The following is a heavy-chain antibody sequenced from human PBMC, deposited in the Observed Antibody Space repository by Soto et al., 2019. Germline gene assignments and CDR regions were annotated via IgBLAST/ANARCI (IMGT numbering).Heavy chain of an antibody. V-gene: IGHV3-74*01. CDR3: ARDSTKWSFDL. CDR1: GFSLTNYW. CDR2: IKSDGSGT. Sequence: EVQVVESGGGLAQPGGSLRLSCVVSGFSLTNYWMHWVRQTPGKGLVWVSRIKSDGSGTIYADSVKGRFTISRDNAKNTLYLQMDRLRAEDTALYYFARDSTKWSFDLWGRGTLVTVSS. J-gene: IGHJ2*01. D-gene: IGHD3-3*02.